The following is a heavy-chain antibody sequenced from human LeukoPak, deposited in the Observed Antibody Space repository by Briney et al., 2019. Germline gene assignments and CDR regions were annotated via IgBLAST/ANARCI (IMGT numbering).Heavy chain of an antibody. CDR2: IYYSGST. CDR3: ARGPGSYYYDSVDAFDI. Sequence: PSETLSLTCAVSGGSISSGGYSWSWIRQPPGKGLEWIGYIYYSGSTYYNPSLKSRVTISVDTSKNQFSLKLSSVTAADTAVYYCARGPGSYYYDSVDAFDIWGQGTMVTVSS. V-gene: IGHV4-31*11. D-gene: IGHD3-22*01. J-gene: IGHJ3*02. CDR1: GGSISSGGYS.